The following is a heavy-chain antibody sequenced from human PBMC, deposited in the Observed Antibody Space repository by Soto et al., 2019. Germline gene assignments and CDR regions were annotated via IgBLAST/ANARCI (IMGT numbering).Heavy chain of an antibody. CDR2: INAGNGNT. Sequence: ASVKVSCKASGYTFTSYAMHWVRQAPGQRLEWMGWINAGNGNTKYSQKFQGRVTITRDTSASTAYMELSSLRSEDTAVYYCARDFGEDSGSCSCYYGIDVCVQVTTGTVS. V-gene: IGHV1-3*01. J-gene: IGHJ6*02. CDR3: ARDFGEDSGSCSCYYGIDV. CDR1: GYTFTSYA. D-gene: IGHD1-26*01.